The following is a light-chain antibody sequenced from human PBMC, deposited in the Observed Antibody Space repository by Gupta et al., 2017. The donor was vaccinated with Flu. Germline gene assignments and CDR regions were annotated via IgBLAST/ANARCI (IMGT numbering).Light chain of an antibody. Sequence: PSSLSASVGDRVTITCRASQRISRYLEWYQQKPGKAPKLLIYAASRVKRGVPSRFSGSGSGTDFTLTISRRQPEDFATYYCQQRDSTPWTFGQGTKVEIK. CDR1: QRISRY. CDR2: AAS. V-gene: IGKV1-39*01. CDR3: QQRDSTPWT. J-gene: IGKJ1*01.